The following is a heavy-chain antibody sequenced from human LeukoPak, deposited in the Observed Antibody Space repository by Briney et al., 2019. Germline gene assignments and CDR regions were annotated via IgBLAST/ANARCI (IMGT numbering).Heavy chain of an antibody. CDR3: ARDGSHSYGYYFDS. J-gene: IGHJ4*02. D-gene: IGHD5-18*01. Sequence: PSETLSLTCSVSSGSISSYYWSWIRQPPGKGLEWIGYIYYSGSTNYNPSLNSRVTISVDTSKNQFSLKLSSVTAADTAVYYCARDGSHSYGYYFDSWGQGTLVTVSS. CDR2: IYYSGST. V-gene: IGHV4-59*01. CDR1: SGSISSYY.